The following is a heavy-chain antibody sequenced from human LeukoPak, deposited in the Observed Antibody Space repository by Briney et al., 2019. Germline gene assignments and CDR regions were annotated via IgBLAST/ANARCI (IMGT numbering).Heavy chain of an antibody. V-gene: IGHV4-59*08. Sequence: PSETLSLTCTVSGGSIRGYYWSWARQPPGKGLEWIAYIYYSGSTNYNPSLKSRVTISLDTSKNQFSLKLSSVTAADTAVYYCAVGATHYYMDVWGKGTTVTVSS. CDR3: AVGATHYYMDV. D-gene: IGHD3-16*01. CDR2: IYYSGST. CDR1: GGSIRGYY. J-gene: IGHJ6*03.